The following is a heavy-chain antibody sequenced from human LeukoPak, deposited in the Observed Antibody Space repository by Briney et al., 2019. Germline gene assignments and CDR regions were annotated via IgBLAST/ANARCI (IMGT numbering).Heavy chain of an antibody. V-gene: IGHV5-51*01. CDR2: IYPGDSDT. CDR3: ARRGSGWYVDY. Sequence: GESLEISCKGSGYTFTSYWIGWVRQMPGKGLGWMGIIYPGDSDTRYSPSFQGQVSISVDKSISTAYLQWSSLKASDTAMYYCARRGSGWYVDYWGQGTLVTVSS. D-gene: IGHD6-19*01. CDR1: GYTFTSYW. J-gene: IGHJ4*02.